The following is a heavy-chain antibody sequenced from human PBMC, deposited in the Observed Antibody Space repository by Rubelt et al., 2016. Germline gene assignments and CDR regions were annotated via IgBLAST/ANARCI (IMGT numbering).Heavy chain of an antibody. CDR3: ARGRSTWGSGSSAGQPQNYYYGMDV. Sequence: GEGLEWIGSIYYSGSTFYNPSLNFRVTMSVDTSKKQFSLKLSSVTAADTAVYYCARGRSTWGSGSSAGQPQNYYYGMDVWGQGTTVTVSS. V-gene: IGHV4-39*01. CDR2: IYYSGST. D-gene: IGHD3-10*01. J-gene: IGHJ6*02.